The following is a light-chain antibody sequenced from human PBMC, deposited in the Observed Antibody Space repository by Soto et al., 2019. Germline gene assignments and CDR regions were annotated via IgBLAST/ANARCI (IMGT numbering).Light chain of an antibody. CDR1: QTIFNW. J-gene: IGKJ1*01. Sequence: DIQMTQSPSTLSASVGDRVTITCRASQTIFNWLAWYQRKPGRAPNLLIYDASSLRSGVPSTFSGSGSGTEFTLTISSLQPGDFATYYCQQYNSYPWTFGQGTKVDIK. CDR3: QQYNSYPWT. CDR2: DAS. V-gene: IGKV1-5*01.